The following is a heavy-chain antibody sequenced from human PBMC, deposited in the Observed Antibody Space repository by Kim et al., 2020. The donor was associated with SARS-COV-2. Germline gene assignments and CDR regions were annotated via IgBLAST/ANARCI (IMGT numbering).Heavy chain of an antibody. CDR1: GGSISSSSYY. V-gene: IGHV4-39*01. Sequence: SETLSLTCTVSGGSISSSSYYWGWIRQPPGKGLEWIGSIYYSGSTYYNPSLKSRVTISVDTSKNQFSLKLSSVTAADTAVYYCAGMPVTTTAIYYYYGMDVWGQGTTVTVSS. J-gene: IGHJ6*02. D-gene: IGHD4-17*01. CDR2: IYYSGST. CDR3: AGMPVTTTAIYYYYGMDV.